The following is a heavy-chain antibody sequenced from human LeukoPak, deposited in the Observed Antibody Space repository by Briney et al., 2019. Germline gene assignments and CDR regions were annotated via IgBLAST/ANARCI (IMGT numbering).Heavy chain of an antibody. Sequence: GGSLRLSCAASGFTFSSYSMNWVRQAPGKGLEWVSYISSSSSTIYYADSVKGRFTISRDNAKNSLYLQMNSLRAEDTAVYYCASNREVGALPGSGYYFDYWGQGTLVTVSS. V-gene: IGHV3-48*04. J-gene: IGHJ4*02. CDR3: ASNREVGALPGSGYYFDY. CDR2: ISSSSSTI. CDR1: GFTFSSYS. D-gene: IGHD1-26*01.